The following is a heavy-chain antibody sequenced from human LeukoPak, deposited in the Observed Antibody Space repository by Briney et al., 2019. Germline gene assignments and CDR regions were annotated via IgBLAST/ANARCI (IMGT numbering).Heavy chain of an antibody. CDR3: ARDEYNWFDP. Sequence: TSETLSLTCTFSGGSISSYYWSWIRQPPGKGLEWIGYIYYSGSTNYNPSLKSRVTISVDTSKNQFSLKLSSVTAADTAVYYCARDEYNWFDPWGQGTLVTVSS. V-gene: IGHV4-59*01. CDR2: IYYSGST. CDR1: GGSISSYY. J-gene: IGHJ5*02.